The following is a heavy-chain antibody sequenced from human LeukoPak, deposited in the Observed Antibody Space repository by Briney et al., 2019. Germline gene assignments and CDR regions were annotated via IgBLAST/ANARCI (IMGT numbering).Heavy chain of an antibody. J-gene: IGHJ4*02. V-gene: IGHV3-7*01. D-gene: IGHD4-17*01. Sequence: GGSLRLSCTASGFTFSDFWMGWVRPAPGKGLEWVAHIKPDGSEKYYVESVKGRFSISRDNARNSLFLQMNTLRAEDTAVYYCARGRFGDYDWGQGTLVTVSS. CDR1: GFTFSDFW. CDR3: ARGRFGDYD. CDR2: IKPDGSEK.